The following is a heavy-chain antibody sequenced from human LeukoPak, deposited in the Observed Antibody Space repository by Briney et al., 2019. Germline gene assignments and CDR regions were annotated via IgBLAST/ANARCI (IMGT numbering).Heavy chain of an antibody. Sequence: APVKVSCKASGGNFTSYAVSWVRQAPGQGLEWMGGIIPMFGTSNYAQKFQGRVTITTDESTTTAYMELSSLSSEDTAVYYCATYTLSQFWSGYYHFDYWGQGTLVSVSS. CDR3: ATYTLSQFWSGYYHFDY. V-gene: IGHV1-69*05. CDR1: GGNFTSYA. D-gene: IGHD3-3*01. J-gene: IGHJ4*02. CDR2: IIPMFGTS.